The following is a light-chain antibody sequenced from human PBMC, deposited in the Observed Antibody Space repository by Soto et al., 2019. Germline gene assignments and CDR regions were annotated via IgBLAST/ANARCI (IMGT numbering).Light chain of an antibody. CDR1: SSDVGGYNL. V-gene: IGLV2-23*01. J-gene: IGLJ3*02. CDR3: CSYAGSSTWV. Sequence: QSALTQPASVSGSPGQSITISCTGTSSDVGGYNLVSWYQHHPGKAPKLMIYEGSKRPSGVSNRFSGSKSGNTASLTISGLQAEDEADYYCCSYAGSSTWVFGGGTQLTVL. CDR2: EGS.